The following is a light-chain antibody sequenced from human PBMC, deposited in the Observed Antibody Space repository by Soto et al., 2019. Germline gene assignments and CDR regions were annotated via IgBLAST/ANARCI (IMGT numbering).Light chain of an antibody. Sequence: DIQMTQSPSTLSASVGDRVTIICRASQSISNWLAWYQQKPGKAPKFLIYDASSLESGVPSRFSGSGSGTEFTLTISSLQPDDFAVYYCQQRQYWPPITFGQGTRLEIK. CDR3: QQRQYWPPIT. J-gene: IGKJ5*01. CDR2: DAS. V-gene: IGKV1-5*02. CDR1: QSISNW.